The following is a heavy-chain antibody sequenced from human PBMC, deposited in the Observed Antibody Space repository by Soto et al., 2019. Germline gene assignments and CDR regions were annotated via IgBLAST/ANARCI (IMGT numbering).Heavy chain of an antibody. CDR3: ARKRSCTSTTCYGMYDY. CDR1: GGSISGYY. CDR2: IYYSGDT. J-gene: IGHJ4*02. V-gene: IGHV4-59*01. Sequence: PSATLSLTCTVSGGSISGYYWGWIRQPPGKGLEWIGHIYYSGDTNYNPSLESRITMSADTSKNQLSLRLSSVTAADTAVYYCARKRSCTSTTCYGMYDYWGQGTLVTVSS. D-gene: IGHD2-2*01.